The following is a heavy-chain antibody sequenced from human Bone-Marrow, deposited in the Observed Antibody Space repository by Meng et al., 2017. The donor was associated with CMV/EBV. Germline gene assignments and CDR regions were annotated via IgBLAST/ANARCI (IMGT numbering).Heavy chain of an antibody. CDR1: GFTFSSYE. Sequence: GGSLRLSCAASGFTFSSYEMNWVRQAPGKGLEWVSYISSSGSTIYYADSVKGRFTISRDNSKNTLYLQMNSLRAEDTAVYYCAKGSRVVVPAATVGPHYWAQGTLVTVSS. V-gene: IGHV3-48*03. J-gene: IGHJ4*02. D-gene: IGHD2-2*01. CDR2: ISSSGSTI. CDR3: AKGSRVVVPAATVGPHY.